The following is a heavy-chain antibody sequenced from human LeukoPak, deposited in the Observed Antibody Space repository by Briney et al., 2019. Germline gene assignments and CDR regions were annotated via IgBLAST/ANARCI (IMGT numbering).Heavy chain of an antibody. Sequence: GGSLRLSCATSGFIFTDYGVHWVRQTPGKGLEWVAAVSSDGLETDYADSVKGRFTLSRDNSKNLLYLQMTNLRPDDTAVYYCARGENIMIRGVPSPDGFFDSWGQGTLVIVSS. V-gene: IGHV3-30*01. CDR1: GFIFTDYG. CDR3: ARGENIMIRGVPSPDGFFDS. CDR2: VSSDGLET. J-gene: IGHJ5*01. D-gene: IGHD3-10*01.